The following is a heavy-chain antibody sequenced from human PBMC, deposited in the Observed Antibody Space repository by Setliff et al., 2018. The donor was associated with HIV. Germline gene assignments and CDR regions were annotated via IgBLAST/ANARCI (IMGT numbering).Heavy chain of an antibody. J-gene: IGHJ6*02. D-gene: IGHD6-13*01. CDR1: GFTFSNAW. Sequence: PGGSLRLSCAASGFTFSNAWMSWVRQAPGKGLEWVGRTRDKARGYTTEYAASVKGRFTISSDDSKNSLYLQMNSLKTEDTAVYYCARAGAATAGKSYHYDMDVWGQGTTVTVS. CDR3: ARAGAATAGKSYHYDMDV. V-gene: IGHV3-72*01. CDR2: TRDKARGYTT.